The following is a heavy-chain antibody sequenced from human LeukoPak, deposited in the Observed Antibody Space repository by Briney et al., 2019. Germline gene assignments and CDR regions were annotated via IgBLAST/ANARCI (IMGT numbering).Heavy chain of an antibody. J-gene: IGHJ4*02. D-gene: IGHD5-12*01. Sequence: GGSLRLSCAASGFTFSSYEMNWVRQAPGKGLEWVSYISSSGSTIYYADSVKDRFTISRDNAKNSLYLQMNSLRAEDTAVYYCARESGYDPGLDYWGQGTPVTVSS. CDR2: ISSSGSTI. CDR1: GFTFSSYE. V-gene: IGHV3-48*03. CDR3: ARESGYDPGLDY.